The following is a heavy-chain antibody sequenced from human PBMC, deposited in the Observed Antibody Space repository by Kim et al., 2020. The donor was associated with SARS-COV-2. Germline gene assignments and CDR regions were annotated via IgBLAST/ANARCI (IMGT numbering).Heavy chain of an antibody. CDR2: IIPILGIA. D-gene: IGHD6-13*01. CDR3: ASGAEAGSGWSDP. CDR1: GCTFSSYT. V-gene: IGHV1-69*02. Sequence: SVKVSCKASGCTFSSYTISWVRQAPGQGLEWMGRIIPILGIANYAQKFQGRVTITADKSTSTAYMELSSLRSEDTAVYYCASGAEAGSGWSDPCGQGTLVTVSS. J-gene: IGHJ5*02.